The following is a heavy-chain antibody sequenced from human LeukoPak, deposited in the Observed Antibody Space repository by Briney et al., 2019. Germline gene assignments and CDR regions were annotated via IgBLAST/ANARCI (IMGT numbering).Heavy chain of an antibody. CDR1: GGTFSSYA. Sequence: SVKVSCKASGGTFSSYAISWVRQAPGQGLEWMGGIIPIFGTANYAQKSQGRVTITADEFPSTAYMELSSLRSEDTAVYYCARVGGLLWFGELSRPPMDVWGQGTTVTVSS. CDR3: ARVGGLLWFGELSRPPMDV. D-gene: IGHD3-10*01. V-gene: IGHV1-69*13. J-gene: IGHJ6*02. CDR2: IIPIFGTA.